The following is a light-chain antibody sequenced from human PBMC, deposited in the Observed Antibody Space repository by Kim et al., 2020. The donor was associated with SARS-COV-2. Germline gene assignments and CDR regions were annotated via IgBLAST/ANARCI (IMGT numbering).Light chain of an antibody. J-gene: IGLJ2*01. V-gene: IGLV3-21*04. Sequence: PGKTARVSCGGNSIGSKGVHWYQQESGQAPVLVIYYDSDRPSGIPERFSGSNSGNTATLTISRVEAGDEADYYCQVWDSSSDHRVVFGGGTQLTVL. CDR3: QVWDSSSDHRVV. CDR2: YDS. CDR1: SIGSKG.